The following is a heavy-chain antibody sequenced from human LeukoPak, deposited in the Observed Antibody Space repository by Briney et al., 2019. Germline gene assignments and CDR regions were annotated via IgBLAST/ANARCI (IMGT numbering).Heavy chain of an antibody. CDR1: GGSVSSGGYY. V-gene: IGHV4-31*03. Sequence: SETLSLTCTVSGGSVSSGGYYWSWIRQHPGKGLEWIGYIYYSGSTYYNPSHKSRVTISVDTSKNQFSLKLSSVTAADTAVYYCARGEPHDAFDIWGQGTMVTVSS. D-gene: IGHD3-16*01. J-gene: IGHJ3*02. CDR3: ARGEPHDAFDI. CDR2: IYYSGST.